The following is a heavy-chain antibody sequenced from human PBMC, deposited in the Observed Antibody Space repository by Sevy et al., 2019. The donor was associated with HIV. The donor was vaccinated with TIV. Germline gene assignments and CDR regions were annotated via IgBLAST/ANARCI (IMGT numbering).Heavy chain of an antibody. CDR3: ATAPGYYDSAPLDY. Sequence: GGSLRLSCAVSGLTFNNAWMNWVRQAPGTGLQWVGLIKSKIDGERTDYAAPVKGRFTISRDDSKNTLFLQMNSLKIEDTAVYYCATAPGYYDSAPLDYWGPGTLVTVSS. J-gene: IGHJ4*01. D-gene: IGHD3-9*01. CDR2: IKSKIDGERT. V-gene: IGHV3-15*01. CDR1: GLTFNNAW.